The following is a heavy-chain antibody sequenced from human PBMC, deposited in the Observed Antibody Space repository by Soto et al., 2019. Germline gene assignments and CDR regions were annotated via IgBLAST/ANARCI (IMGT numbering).Heavy chain of an antibody. J-gene: IGHJ6*02. D-gene: IGHD5-12*01. Sequence: GESLKISCKGSGYSFDSYWIGWVRQMPGKSLEWMGIIYPGDSDTTYSPSFQGQVTISADKSISTAYLQWSSLKASDTAMYYCARQGGGSGYDYYYYGMDVWGQGTTVTVSS. CDR2: IYPGDSDT. CDR3: ARQGGGSGYDYYYYGMDV. V-gene: IGHV5-51*01. CDR1: GYSFDSYW.